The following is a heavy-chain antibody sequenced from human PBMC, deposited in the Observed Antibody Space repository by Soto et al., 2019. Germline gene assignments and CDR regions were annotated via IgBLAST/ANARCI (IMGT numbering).Heavy chain of an antibody. J-gene: IGHJ6*02. Sequence: SETLSLTCTVSGGSISSYYWSWIRQPPGKGLEWIGEIYHSGSTNYSPSLESRVTISVDTSKNQFSLKVTSVTAADTALYYCARQGGYCSSTNCYGYYAMDVWGQGTTVTVSS. D-gene: IGHD2-2*01. CDR2: IYHSGST. CDR3: ARQGGYCSSTNCYGYYAMDV. V-gene: IGHV4-59*08. CDR1: GGSISSYY.